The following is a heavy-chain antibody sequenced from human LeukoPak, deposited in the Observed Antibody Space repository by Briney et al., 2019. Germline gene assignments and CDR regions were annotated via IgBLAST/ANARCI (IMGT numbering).Heavy chain of an antibody. V-gene: IGHV3-20*04. J-gene: IGHJ4*02. D-gene: IGHD6-13*01. Sequence: GGSLRLSCAASGFTFDDYGMSWVRQAPGKGLEWVSGINWNGGSTGYADSVKGRFTISRDNSKNTLYLQMNSLRAEDTAVYYCAKDPSSSWFGDYFDYWGQGTLVTVSS. CDR2: INWNGGST. CDR3: AKDPSSSWFGDYFDY. CDR1: GFTFDDYG.